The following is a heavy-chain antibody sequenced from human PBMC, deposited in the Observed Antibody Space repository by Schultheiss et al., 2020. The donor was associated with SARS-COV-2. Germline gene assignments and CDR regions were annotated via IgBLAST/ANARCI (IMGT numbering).Heavy chain of an antibody. CDR1: GFTFSSYA. V-gene: IGHV3-23*01. Sequence: GGSLRLSCAASGFTFSSYAMSWVRQAPGKGLEWVSAISGSGGSTYYADSVKGRFTISRDNSKNTLYLQMNSLRAEDTAVYYCARDSRRGYWYFDLWGRGTLVTVSS. J-gene: IGHJ2*01. CDR3: ARDSRRGYWYFDL. D-gene: IGHD3-10*01. CDR2: ISGSGGST.